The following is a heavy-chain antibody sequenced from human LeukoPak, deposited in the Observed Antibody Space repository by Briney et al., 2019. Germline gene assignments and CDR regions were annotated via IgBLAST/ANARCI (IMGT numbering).Heavy chain of an antibody. J-gene: IGHJ3*02. CDR2: IIPIFGTT. CDR3: ARRFCTNSVCYPDRGAFDI. V-gene: IGHV1-69*06. CDR1: GGTFSSYA. Sequence: SVMVSCEASGGTFSSYAISWVRQAPGQGLEWMGGIIPIFGTTNYAQKLQGRVTITADKSTSTAYMALSSLRSEDTAVYYCARRFCTNSVCYPDRGAFDIWGQGTMVTVSS. D-gene: IGHD2-8*01.